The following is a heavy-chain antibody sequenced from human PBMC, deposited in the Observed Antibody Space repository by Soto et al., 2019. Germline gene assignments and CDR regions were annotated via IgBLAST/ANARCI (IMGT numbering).Heavy chain of an antibody. J-gene: IGHJ4*02. V-gene: IGHV4-31*03. CDR3: ARKLVVVGDSSGGGLDY. CDR1: GGSIRSGGYY. CDR2: IYYSGST. D-gene: IGHD3-22*01. Sequence: PSETLSLTCTVSGGSIRSGGYYWSWIRQHPGKGLEWIGYIYYSGSTSYNPSLKSRDTISVDTSKNQCSLKLRSVSAADTAVYYCARKLVVVGDSSGGGLDYGGQGTLVPVS.